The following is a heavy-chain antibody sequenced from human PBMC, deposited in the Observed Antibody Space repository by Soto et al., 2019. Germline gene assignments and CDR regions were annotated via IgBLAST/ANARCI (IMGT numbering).Heavy chain of an antibody. CDR1: GFTFSTYA. CDR3: AKGADF. Sequence: EVQLLVSGGGLVQPGGSLRLSCAASGFTFSTYAMNWVRQAPGKGLEWVSSISGSGDDTYYADSAKGRFTISRDNSKNTLELQMNNLEAEDTAVYFCAKGADFWGQGTLVTVSS. V-gene: IGHV3-23*01. J-gene: IGHJ4*02. CDR2: ISGSGDDT.